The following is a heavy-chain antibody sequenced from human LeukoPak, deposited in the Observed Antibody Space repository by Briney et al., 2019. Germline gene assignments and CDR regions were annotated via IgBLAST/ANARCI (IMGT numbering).Heavy chain of an antibody. CDR3: ARDLRDFAAAFDY. CDR1: GFPFSSHG. V-gene: IGHV3-23*01. D-gene: IGHD2-21*02. Sequence: GGSLRLSCAGSGFPFSSHGMNWVRQAPGKGLEWVSGISPGGGPTYYADSVRGRFTISRDDSKNTLYLQMKNLRAEDTAVYYCARDLRDFAAAFDYWGQGTLVTVSS. CDR2: ISPGGGPT. J-gene: IGHJ4*02.